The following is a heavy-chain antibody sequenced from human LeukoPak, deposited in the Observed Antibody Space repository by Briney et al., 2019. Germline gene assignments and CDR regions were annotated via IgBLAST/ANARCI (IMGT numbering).Heavy chain of an antibody. D-gene: IGHD2-15*01. J-gene: IGHJ4*02. CDR1: GVSVRSRSYC. CDR2: ICYSGSS. V-gene: IGHV4-39*01. Sequence: SETLSLTCSVSGVSVRSRSYCWGWIRQPPGKGLEWIGSICYSGSSSYKPSFRSRVTISVDTSQNQFSLNLKSVTAADTAVYHCARHSGVASSLPFDYWGQGSLVPVSS. CDR3: ARHSGVASSLPFDY.